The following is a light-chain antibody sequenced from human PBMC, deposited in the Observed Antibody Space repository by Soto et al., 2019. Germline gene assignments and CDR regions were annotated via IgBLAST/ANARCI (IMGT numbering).Light chain of an antibody. J-gene: IGKJ1*01. V-gene: IGKV3-15*01. Sequence: EILLTQSPATVSVSPGDRVTLSCRASQSLGFNLAWYQQKPGQAPRLLISGASIRATGIPARISGSGSGTDFALTISNVQSEDFAVYHCQQYNDWPWTFGQGTKVEVK. CDR3: QQYNDWPWT. CDR2: GAS. CDR1: QSLGFN.